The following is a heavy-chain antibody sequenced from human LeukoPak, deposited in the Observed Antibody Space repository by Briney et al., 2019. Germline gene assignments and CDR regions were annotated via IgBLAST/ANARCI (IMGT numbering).Heavy chain of an antibody. V-gene: IGHV3-23*01. CDR3: AKDRSLTVAGLFDY. J-gene: IGHJ4*02. Sequence: GGSLRLSCAASGFTSSSYAMSWVRQDPGKGLEWVSAISGSGGSTYYADSVKGRFTISRDNSKNTLYLQMNSLRAEDTAVYYCAKDRSLTVAGLFDYWGQGTLVTVSS. CDR2: ISGSGGST. D-gene: IGHD6-19*01. CDR1: GFTSSSYA.